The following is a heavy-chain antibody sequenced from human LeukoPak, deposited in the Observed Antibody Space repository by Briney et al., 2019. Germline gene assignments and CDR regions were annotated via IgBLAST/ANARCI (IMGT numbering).Heavy chain of an antibody. J-gene: IGHJ3*02. V-gene: IGHV3-21*01. CDR2: ISSSSSYI. CDR1: GFTFSHYS. CDR3: AREAGYSEHVDAFDI. Sequence: GGSLRLSCAASGFTFSHYSMNWVRQAPGKGLEWVSSISSSSSYIYYADSVKGRFTISRDNAKNSLYLQMNSLRAEDTAVYYCAREAGYSEHVDAFDIWGQGTMVTVSS. D-gene: IGHD2-15*01.